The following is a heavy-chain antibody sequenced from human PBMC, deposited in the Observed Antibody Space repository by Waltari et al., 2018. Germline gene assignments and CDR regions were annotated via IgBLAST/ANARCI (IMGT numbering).Heavy chain of an antibody. CDR3: ARVGAVVSDY. V-gene: IGHV3-21*01. D-gene: IGHD6-19*01. J-gene: IGHJ4*02. CDR2: ISSSSSYI. Sequence: EVQLVESGGGLVKPGGSLRLSCAASGFTFSSYSMNWVRQAPGKGLGWVSSISSSSSYISYADSVKGRFTISRDNAKNSLYLQMNSLRAEDTAVYYCARVGAVVSDYWGQGTLVTVSS. CDR1: GFTFSSYS.